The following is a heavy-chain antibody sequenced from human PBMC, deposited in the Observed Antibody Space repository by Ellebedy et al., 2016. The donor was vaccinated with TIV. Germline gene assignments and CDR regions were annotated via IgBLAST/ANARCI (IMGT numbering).Heavy chain of an antibody. CDR1: GGCFNSYY. V-gene: IGHV4-59*13. CDR2: LTHTGRT. D-gene: IGHD2-2*01. CDR3: ARSCSPSCWECLEY. Sequence: SETLSLTXTVSGGCFNSYYWTWIRQPPGKGLEWVGHLTHTGRTTYNPSLQSRVAISLDSSKTQFSLELNSVTAADTAVYFCARSCSPSCWECLEYWGQGVLVTVSS. J-gene: IGHJ4*02.